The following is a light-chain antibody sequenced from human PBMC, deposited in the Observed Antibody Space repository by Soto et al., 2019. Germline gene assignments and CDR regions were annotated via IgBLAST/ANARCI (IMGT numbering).Light chain of an antibody. V-gene: IGLV2-14*03. CDR2: DVN. CDR3: SSYIGSSIV. J-gene: IGLJ2*01. CDR1: SSDVGGFNY. Sequence: QSALTQPASVSGSPGQSITISCTKISSDVGGFNYVSWCQQHPGKAPKLMIFDVNDRPSGLSNRLSASKSGNTASLTISGLQADDEAEYYCSSYIGSSIVFGGGTKVTVL.